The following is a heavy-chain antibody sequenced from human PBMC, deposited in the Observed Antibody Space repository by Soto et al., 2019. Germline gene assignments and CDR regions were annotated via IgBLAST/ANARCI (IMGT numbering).Heavy chain of an antibody. D-gene: IGHD3-22*01. CDR3: ARIKVDSSGYAFDY. Sequence: PSETLSLTCTFSGGSISSGGYYWSWIRQHPGKGLEWIGYIYYSGSTYYNPSLKSRVTISVDTSKNQFSLKLSSVTAADTAVYYCARIKVDSSGYAFDYWGQGTLVTVSS. V-gene: IGHV4-31*03. J-gene: IGHJ4*02. CDR2: IYYSGST. CDR1: GGSISSGGYY.